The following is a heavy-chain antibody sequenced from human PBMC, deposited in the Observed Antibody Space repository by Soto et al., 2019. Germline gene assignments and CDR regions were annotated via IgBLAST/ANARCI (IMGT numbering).Heavy chain of an antibody. CDR1: RCTFSSYS. D-gene: IGHD5-18*01. V-gene: IGHV1-69*13. CDR3: ARDPALASVNWFDP. Sequence: GASVHVSCKPSRCTFSSYSITWVRQAPGQGLEWMGWIIPIFGTANYAQKFQGRVTITADEPTSTAYMELSSLRSEDTAVYYCARDPALASVNWFDPWGQGTLVTVSS. CDR2: IIPIFGTA. J-gene: IGHJ5*02.